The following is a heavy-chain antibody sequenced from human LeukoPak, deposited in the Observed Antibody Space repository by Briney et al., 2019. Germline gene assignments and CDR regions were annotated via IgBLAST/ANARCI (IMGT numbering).Heavy chain of an antibody. Sequence: PGGSLRLSCAASGFSFNSYSVIWVRQAPGKGLEWVSSISSTSSYIFYAASLKGRFTISRDNAKNSLYLQMNSLRAEDTAVYYCARFGRGPCSGSSCYDYYVDVWGKGTTVTVSS. CDR3: ARFGRGPCSGSSCYDYYVDV. CDR1: GFSFNSYS. CDR2: ISSTSSYI. J-gene: IGHJ6*03. D-gene: IGHD2-2*01. V-gene: IGHV3-21*01.